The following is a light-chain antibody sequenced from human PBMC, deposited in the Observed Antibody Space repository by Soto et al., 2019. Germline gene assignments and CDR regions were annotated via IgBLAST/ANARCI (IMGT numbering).Light chain of an antibody. CDR1: SSDVGGYNY. Sequence: HCALTQPASVSGSPGRAISISCTGTSSDVGGYNYVSWYQQHPCKAPKLMIYDVSNRPSGVSNRFSGSKSGNTASLTISGLQAEDEADYYCSSYTSSSLHVFGTGTKVTVL. CDR2: DVS. J-gene: IGLJ1*01. CDR3: SSYTSSSLHV. V-gene: IGLV2-14*03.